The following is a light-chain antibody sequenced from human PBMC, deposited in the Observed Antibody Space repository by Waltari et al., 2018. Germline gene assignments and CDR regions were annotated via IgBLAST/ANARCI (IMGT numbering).Light chain of an antibody. CDR3: QLLSYLCT. CDR1: QGVSSY. J-gene: IGKJ1*01. Sequence: EIVLTQSPATLSLSPGERATLSCRASQGVSSYLAWYQQNPGQSPRLLIYDASNRATCIPARFSGSGFVTYFTLTISSLEPEDFAVYYCQLLSYLCTFGHGSKVEI. CDR2: DAS. V-gene: IGKV3-11*01.